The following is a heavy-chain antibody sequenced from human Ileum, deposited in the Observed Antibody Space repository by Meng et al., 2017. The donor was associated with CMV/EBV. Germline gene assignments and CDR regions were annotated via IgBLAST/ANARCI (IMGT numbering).Heavy chain of an antibody. Sequence: GESLKISCAASGFTFDDYTMHWVRQAPGKGLEWVSLISWDGGSTYYADSVKGRFTISRDNSKNSLYLQMNSLRTEDTAVYYCAKDMKQWLVGEELDYWGQGTLVTVSS. CDR3: AKDMKQWLVGEELDY. J-gene: IGHJ4*02. CDR2: ISWDGGST. D-gene: IGHD6-19*01. CDR1: GFTFDDYT. V-gene: IGHV3-43*01.